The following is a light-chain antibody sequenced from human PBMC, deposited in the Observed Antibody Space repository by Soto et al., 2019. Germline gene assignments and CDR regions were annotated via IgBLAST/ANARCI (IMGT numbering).Light chain of an antibody. V-gene: IGKV3-20*01. Sequence: EIVLTQSPGTLSLSPGERATLSCRASQSVSTTYLAWYQQKPGQAPRLLIYGTSSRAAGIPDRFSGSGSGTDFALTISRLEPEDFAVYYCQVYGYSPPYTFGQGTKLEIK. CDR3: QVYGYSPPYT. J-gene: IGKJ2*01. CDR2: GTS. CDR1: QSVSTTY.